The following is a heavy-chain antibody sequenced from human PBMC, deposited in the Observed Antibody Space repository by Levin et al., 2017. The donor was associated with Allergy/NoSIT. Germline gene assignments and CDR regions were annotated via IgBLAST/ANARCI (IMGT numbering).Heavy chain of an antibody. Sequence: PGGSLRLSCVASGLSFSRHAMSWVRQAPGKGLEWVSTITANNNYYAASVTGRFTISRDNSQSTLYLQMNSLRAEDTAVYYCAKDGKVLMGESSSGWYNDYWGQGTLVTVSS. CDR2: ITANNN. J-gene: IGHJ4*02. V-gene: IGHV3-23*01. CDR3: AKDGKVLMGESSSGWYNDY. CDR1: GLSFSRHA. D-gene: IGHD6-19*01.